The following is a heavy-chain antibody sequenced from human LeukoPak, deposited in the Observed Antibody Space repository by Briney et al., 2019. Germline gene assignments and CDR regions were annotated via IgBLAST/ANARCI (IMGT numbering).Heavy chain of an antibody. CDR1: GFTFSEYA. D-gene: IGHD1-1*01. CDR2: ISSDGSDK. J-gene: IGHJ3*01. CDR3: ARDVHYTSSKPGWPFDV. V-gene: IGHV3-30*15. Sequence: GRSLRLSCIASGFTFSEYAMHWVRQAPGSGPEWVAFISSDGSDKYYADSVKGRFTISRDNSKSTLYLQMSSLRPDDTAVFSCARDVHYTSSKPGWPFDVWGQGTAVTVSS.